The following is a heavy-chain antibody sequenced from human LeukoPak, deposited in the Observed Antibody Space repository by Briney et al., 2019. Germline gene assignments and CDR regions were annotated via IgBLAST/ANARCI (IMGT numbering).Heavy chain of an antibody. CDR2: IYYSGGT. D-gene: IGHD6-13*01. J-gene: IGHJ5*02. Sequence: SETLSLTCTVSGGSISSSSYYWGWIRQPPGKGLEWIGSIYYSGGTYYNPSLKSRVTISVDTSKNQFSLKLSSVTAADTAVYYCARESSSWYLGWFDPWGQGTLVTVSS. CDR3: ARESSSWYLGWFDP. V-gene: IGHV4-39*07. CDR1: GGSISSSSYY.